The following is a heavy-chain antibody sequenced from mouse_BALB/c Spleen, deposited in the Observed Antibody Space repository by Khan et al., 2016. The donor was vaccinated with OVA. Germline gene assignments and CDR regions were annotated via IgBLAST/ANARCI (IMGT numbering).Heavy chain of an antibody. Sequence: VQLQQSGAELAKPGASVKMSCKASGYTFTSFWMHWVKQRPGQGLEWIGYINPTSGYPDYHEKFKDRATLSADKSSSTAYMQLSSLTSEDSAGYFCTRDRIDDWGQGTTLTVSS. CDR2: INPTSGYP. CDR1: GYTFTSFW. J-gene: IGHJ2*01. V-gene: IGHV1-7*01. CDR3: TRDRIDD.